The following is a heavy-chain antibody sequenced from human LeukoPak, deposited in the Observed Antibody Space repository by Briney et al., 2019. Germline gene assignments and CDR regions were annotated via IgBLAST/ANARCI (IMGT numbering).Heavy chain of an antibody. V-gene: IGHV3-23*01. CDR1: GFTFKTYA. CDR2: VSDRDDGT. D-gene: IGHD6-19*01. J-gene: IGHJ4*02. Sequence: QTGGSLRLSCATSGFTFKTYAMTWVRQAPGKGLEWVSTVSDRDDGTYYADSVKGRFTISRDSSRNTVFLQMNSLRAEDMAIYYCAKGVPRGNGWAFDYWGQGALVIVSS. CDR3: AKGVPRGNGWAFDY.